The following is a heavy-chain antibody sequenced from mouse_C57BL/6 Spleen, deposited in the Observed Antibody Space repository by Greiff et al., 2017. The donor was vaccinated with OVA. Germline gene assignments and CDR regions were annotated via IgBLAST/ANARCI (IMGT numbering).Heavy chain of an antibody. Sequence: QVQLQQSGAELVKPGASVKLSCKASGYTFTSYWMHWVKQRPGQGLEWIGMIHPNSGSTNYNEKFKSKATLTVDKSSSTAYMQLSSLTSEDSAVYYCARLGYDGYYGRWGQGTLVTVSA. CDR2: IHPNSGST. D-gene: IGHD2-3*01. V-gene: IGHV1-64*01. CDR3: ARLGYDGYYGR. CDR1: GYTFTSYW. J-gene: IGHJ3*01.